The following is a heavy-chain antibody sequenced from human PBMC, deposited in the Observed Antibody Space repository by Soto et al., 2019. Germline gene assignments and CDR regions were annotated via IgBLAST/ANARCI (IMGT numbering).Heavy chain of an antibody. CDR1: GGSISSGGYS. D-gene: IGHD5-12*01. CDR3: AAGGGLPRYY. J-gene: IGHJ4*02. Sequence: QLQLQESGSGLVKPSQTLSLTCAVSGGSISSGGYSWSWIRQPPGKGLEWIGYIYHSGSTYYNPSLKSRVTISVDRSKNQFSLKLSPVTAADTDVYYSAAGGGLPRYYWGQGTLVTVSS. CDR2: IYHSGST. V-gene: IGHV4-30-2*01.